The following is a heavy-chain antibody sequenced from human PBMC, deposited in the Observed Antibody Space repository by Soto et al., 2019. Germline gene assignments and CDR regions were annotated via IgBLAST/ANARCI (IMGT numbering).Heavy chain of an antibody. CDR1: GFTFSSYS. CDR2: ISSSSSTI. CDR3: ARAEYTEHDAFDI. J-gene: IGHJ3*02. V-gene: IGHV3-48*02. D-gene: IGHD2-2*02. Sequence: GGSLRLSCAASGFTFSSYSMNWVRQAPGKGLEWVSYISSSSSTIYYADSVKGRFTISRDNVKNSLYLQMNSLRDEDTAVYYCARAEYTEHDAFDIWGQGTMVTVSS.